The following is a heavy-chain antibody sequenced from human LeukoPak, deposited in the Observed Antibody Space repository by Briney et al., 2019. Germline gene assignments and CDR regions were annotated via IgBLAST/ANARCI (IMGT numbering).Heavy chain of an antibody. Sequence: SETLSLTCTVSGGSISSYYWTWIRQPPGKGLEWIGDIYITGSTNYNPYLKSRVTISVDKSKNQFSLKLSSVTAADTAVYYCARDLMVRGVITAFDYWGQGTLVTVSS. J-gene: IGHJ4*02. D-gene: IGHD3-10*01. CDR1: GGSISSYY. CDR2: IYITGST. V-gene: IGHV4-59*12. CDR3: ARDLMVRGVITAFDY.